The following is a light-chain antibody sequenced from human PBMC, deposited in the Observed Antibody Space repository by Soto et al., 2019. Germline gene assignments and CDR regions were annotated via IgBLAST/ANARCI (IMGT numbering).Light chain of an antibody. J-gene: IGKJ2*01. Sequence: AIRMTQSPSSFSASTGDRVTITCRASQGIGNYLAWYQQKPGKAPKLLIYAASTLQSGVPSRYSGSESGTDFTLTISCLQSEDFATYYCQQYDSYPYTFGQRTKLEIK. CDR2: AAS. V-gene: IGKV1-8*01. CDR1: QGIGNY. CDR3: QQYDSYPYT.